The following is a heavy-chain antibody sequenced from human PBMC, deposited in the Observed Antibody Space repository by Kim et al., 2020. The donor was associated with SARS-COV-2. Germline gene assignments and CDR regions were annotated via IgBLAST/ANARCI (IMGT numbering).Heavy chain of an antibody. CDR1: GYSFTSYW. CDR3: ARLSSGYSYYYYYGMDV. Sequence: GESLKISCKGSGYSFTSYWIGWARQMPGKGLEWMGIIYPGDSDSRYSPSFQGQVTISADKSISTAYLQWSSLKASDTAMYYCARLSSGYSYYYYYGMDVWGQGTTVTVSS. J-gene: IGHJ6*02. V-gene: IGHV5-51*01. CDR2: IYPGDSDS. D-gene: IGHD3-3*01.